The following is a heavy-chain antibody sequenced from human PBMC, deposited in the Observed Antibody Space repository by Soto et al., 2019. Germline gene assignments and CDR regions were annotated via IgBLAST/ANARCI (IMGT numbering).Heavy chain of an antibody. CDR3: ATPHLRGRHDDFRSPPTASLDHYCLGV. J-gene: IGHJ6*02. V-gene: IGHV1-69*01. CDR2: ILPVFGMV. CDR1: RGTFNTSP. D-gene: IGHD3-3*01. Sequence: QVQLAQSGAEVKKPGSSVRVSCQTSRGTFNTSPISWLRQAPGQGLEWLGDILPVFGMVNYALQFQDRRNVTADDPTTSGCLEVRRLTPDDTAVYFCATPHLRGRHDDFRSPPTASLDHYCLGVWGQGTTVIVSS.